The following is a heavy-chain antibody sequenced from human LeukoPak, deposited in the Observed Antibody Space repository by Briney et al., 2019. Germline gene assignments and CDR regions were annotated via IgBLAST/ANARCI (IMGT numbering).Heavy chain of an antibody. CDR2: IYPGDSDT. Sequence: GESLKISCKGSGYTFTNYWVGWVRQMPGKGLEWMGIIYPGDSDTKYSPSFQGQVTISADKSISTAYLQWSSLKASDTAMYYCARQEGGNSNYYYYMDVWGKGTTVTVSS. V-gene: IGHV5-51*01. D-gene: IGHD4-23*01. CDR3: ARQEGGNSNYYYYMDV. CDR1: GYTFTNYW. J-gene: IGHJ6*03.